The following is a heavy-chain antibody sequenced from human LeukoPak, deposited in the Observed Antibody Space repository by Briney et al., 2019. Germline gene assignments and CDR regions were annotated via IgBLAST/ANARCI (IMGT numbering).Heavy chain of an antibody. V-gene: IGHV3-53*01. J-gene: IGHJ4*02. CDR1: GFTVSSNY. CDR3: AREKGGYYFDY. CDR2: IYSGGST. Sequence: GGSLRLSCAASGFTVSSNYMSWVPQAPGKGLEWVSVIYSGGSTYYADSVKGRFTISRDNSKNTLYLQMNSLRAEDTAVYYCAREKGGYYFDYWGQGTLVTVSS.